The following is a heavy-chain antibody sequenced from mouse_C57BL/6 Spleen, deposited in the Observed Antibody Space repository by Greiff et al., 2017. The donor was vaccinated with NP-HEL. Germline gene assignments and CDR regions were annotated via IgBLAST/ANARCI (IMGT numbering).Heavy chain of an antibody. J-gene: IGHJ2*01. Sequence: QVQLQQSGAELVRPGASVTLSCKASGYTFTDYEMHWVKQTPVHGLEWIGAIDPETGGTAYNQKFKGKAILTADKSSSTAYVELRSLTSEDSAVYYCTRVCLEDYFDYWGQGTTLTVSS. CDR1: GYTFTDYE. CDR3: TRVCLEDYFDY. CDR2: IDPETGGT. V-gene: IGHV1-15*01. D-gene: IGHD2-10*02.